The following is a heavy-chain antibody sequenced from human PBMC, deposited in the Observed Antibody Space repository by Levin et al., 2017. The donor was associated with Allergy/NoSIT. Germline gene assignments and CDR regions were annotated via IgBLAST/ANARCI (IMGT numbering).Heavy chain of an antibody. CDR2: ISYDGSNN. V-gene: IGHV3-30*03. CDR1: GFTFSSYG. CDR3: ARDGRPYSSIWHYHMDV. D-gene: IGHD6-13*01. Sequence: QAGGSLRLSCVASGFTFSSYGMHWVRQAPGKGLEWVALISYDGSNNYYSDSVKGRFTISRDNSKNTLFLQMNSLRPDDTAVYFCARDGRPYSSIWHYHMDVWGQGTTVTVSS. J-gene: IGHJ6*02.